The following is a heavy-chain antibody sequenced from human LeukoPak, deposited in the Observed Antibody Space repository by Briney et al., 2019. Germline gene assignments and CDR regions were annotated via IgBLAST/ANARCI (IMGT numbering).Heavy chain of an antibody. Sequence: GGSLRLSCSASGFTFSSFSMFWVRQAPGKGLEWLSYISSTSRNIYYADSVKGRFTVSRDNAKNSLFLQMNSLRAEDTAIYYCAKATWDYYDSTGYPDIWGQGTMVTVSS. CDR2: ISSTSRNI. CDR3: AKATWDYYDSTGYPDI. CDR1: GFTFSSFS. J-gene: IGHJ3*02. D-gene: IGHD3-22*01. V-gene: IGHV3-48*04.